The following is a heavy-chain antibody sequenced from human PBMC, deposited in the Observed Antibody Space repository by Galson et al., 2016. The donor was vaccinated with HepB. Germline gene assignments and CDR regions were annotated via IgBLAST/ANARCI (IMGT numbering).Heavy chain of an antibody. J-gene: IGHJ1*01. CDR1: GFTFSRFW. CDR2: LKEDGSKT. CDR3: ARYGDEAGWNFQH. D-gene: IGHD6-19*01. Sequence: SLRLSCAASGFTFSRFWMNWVRQAPGKGLEWVASLKEDGSKTSYVDSGKGRFTISRDNVENSLYLQMNSLRAEDTAVYYCARYGDEAGWNFQHWGQGTLVTVSS. V-gene: IGHV3-7*03.